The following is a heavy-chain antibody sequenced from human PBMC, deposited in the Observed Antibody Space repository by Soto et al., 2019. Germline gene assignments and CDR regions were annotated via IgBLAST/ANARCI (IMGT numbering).Heavy chain of an antibody. CDR3: ARPRGELTVFDY. CDR2: IYYSGST. J-gene: IGHJ4*02. Sequence: LSLTCTVSGGSISSSSYYWGWIRQPPGKGLEWIGSIYYSGSTYYNPSLKSRVTISVDTSKNQFSLKLSSVTAADTAVYYCARPRGELTVFDYWGQGTLVTVSS. D-gene: IGHD1-26*01. CDR1: GGSISSSSYY. V-gene: IGHV4-39*01.